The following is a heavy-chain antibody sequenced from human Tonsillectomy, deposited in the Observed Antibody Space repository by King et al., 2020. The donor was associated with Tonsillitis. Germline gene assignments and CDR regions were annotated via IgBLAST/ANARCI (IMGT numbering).Heavy chain of an antibody. Sequence: VQLVESGGGLVQPGGSLRLSCAVSGFPFSDHYIDWVRQAPGKGLEWVGRTRNKANSYTTEYAASVKGRFTISRDASKKSVYLQMNSLKTEDTAVYYCAHSRGYYDYDERDIWGQGTMVTVS. J-gene: IGHJ3*02. CDR3: AHSRGYYDYDERDI. CDR1: GFPFSDHY. CDR2: TRNKANSYTT. V-gene: IGHV3-72*01. D-gene: IGHD3-22*01.